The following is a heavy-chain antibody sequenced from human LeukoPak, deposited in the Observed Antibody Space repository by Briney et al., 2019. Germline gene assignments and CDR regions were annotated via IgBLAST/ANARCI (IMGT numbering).Heavy chain of an antibody. D-gene: IGHD5-24*01. CDR2: ISGPGPST. CDR1: GFSFRRYA. Sequence: GGSLRLSCAACGFSFRRYAMKWVRQAPGRGLEWLAVISGPGPSTVYADSVKGRFTISRDNSKNTLFLQLDSLRVEDTAIYYCAKEEMPHAFDLWGQGTMVTVSS. CDR3: AKEEMPHAFDL. J-gene: IGHJ3*01. V-gene: IGHV3-23*01.